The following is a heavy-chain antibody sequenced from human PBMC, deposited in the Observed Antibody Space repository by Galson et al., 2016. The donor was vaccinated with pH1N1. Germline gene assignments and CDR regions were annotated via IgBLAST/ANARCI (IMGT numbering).Heavy chain of an antibody. CDR3: ARLDYGDYSGYLDD. D-gene: IGHD4-17*01. V-gene: IGHV2-70*01. CDR1: GFSLSTSGMC. Sequence: PALVKPTQTLTLTCTFSGFSLSTSGMCVSWIRQPPGKALEWLALIDWDDDKYYSTSLKTRLTISKDTSKNQVVLTMTNMDPVDTATYYCARLDYGDYSGYLDDWGQGTLVTFSS. J-gene: IGHJ4*02. CDR2: IDWDDDK.